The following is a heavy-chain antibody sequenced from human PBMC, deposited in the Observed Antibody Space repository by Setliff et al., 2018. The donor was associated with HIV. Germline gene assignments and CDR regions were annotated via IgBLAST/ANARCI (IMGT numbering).Heavy chain of an antibody. CDR3: ARDPRQWLGGIYGNYYMDV. V-gene: IGHV1-2*06. D-gene: IGHD6-19*01. CDR2: INPNGDQT. Sequence: ASVKVSCKTSGYTFTGFYINWVRQAPGKGLEWMGRINPNGDQTRPARKFQGRVTMATETAITTAYMELTNLRSDDTAVYYCARDPRQWLGGIYGNYYMDVWGKGTTVTVSS. J-gene: IGHJ6*03. CDR1: GYTFTGFY.